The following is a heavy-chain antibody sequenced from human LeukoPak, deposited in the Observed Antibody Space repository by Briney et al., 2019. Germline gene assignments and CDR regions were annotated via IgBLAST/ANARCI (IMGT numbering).Heavy chain of an antibody. Sequence: GASVKVSCKASGGTFSSYAISWVRQAPGQGLEWMGGIIPIFGTANYAQKFQGRVTITTDESTSTAYMELSSLRSEDTAVYYCARGGRGLWDAFDIWGQGTMVTVSS. V-gene: IGHV1-69*05. CDR1: GGTFSSYA. CDR3: ARGGRGLWDAFDI. J-gene: IGHJ3*02. CDR2: IIPIFGTA. D-gene: IGHD1-26*01.